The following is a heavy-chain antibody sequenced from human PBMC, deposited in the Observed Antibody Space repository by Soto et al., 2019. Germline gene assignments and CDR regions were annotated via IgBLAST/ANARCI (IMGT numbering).Heavy chain of an antibody. Sequence: QVQLVESGGGVVQPGRSLRLSCAASGFTFSSYGMHWVRQAPGKGLEWVAVIWYDGSNKYYADSVKGRFTISRDNSKNTLYLQMNSLSAEDTAVYYCARAEGRYYYDSSGSYYFDYWGQGTLVTVSS. CDR1: GFTFSSYG. CDR2: IWYDGSNK. J-gene: IGHJ4*02. D-gene: IGHD3-22*01. CDR3: ARAEGRYYYDSSGSYYFDY. V-gene: IGHV3-33*01.